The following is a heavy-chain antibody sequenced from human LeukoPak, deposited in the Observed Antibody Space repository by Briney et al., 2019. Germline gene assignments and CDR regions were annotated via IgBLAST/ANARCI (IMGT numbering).Heavy chain of an antibody. CDR3: ARSEHYYDSSGLTYYFDY. J-gene: IGHJ4*02. V-gene: IGHV3-48*03. D-gene: IGHD3-22*01. Sequence: PGGSLRLSCAASGFTFSSYEMNWVRQAPGKGLEWVSYISSSGSTIYYADSVKGRFTISRDNAKNSQYLQMNSLRAEDTAVYYCARSEHYYDSSGLTYYFDYWGQGTLVTVSS. CDR1: GFTFSSYE. CDR2: ISSSGSTI.